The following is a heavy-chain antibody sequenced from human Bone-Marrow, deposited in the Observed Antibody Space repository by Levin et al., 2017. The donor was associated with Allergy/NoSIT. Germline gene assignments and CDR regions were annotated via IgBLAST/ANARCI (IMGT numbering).Heavy chain of an antibody. J-gene: IGHJ4*02. CDR2: IYRGDAT. CDR1: GFTVSNYY. CDR3: ARHRDNSWYTSFDY. V-gene: IGHV3-53*01. Sequence: GGSLRLSCEASGFTVSNYYMSWVRQAPGKGLEWVSLIYRGDATNYANSVRGRFTISRDNSKNTLYLQMNSLRADDTAIYYCARHRDNSWYTSFDYWGQGTLVTVSS. D-gene: IGHD6-13*01.